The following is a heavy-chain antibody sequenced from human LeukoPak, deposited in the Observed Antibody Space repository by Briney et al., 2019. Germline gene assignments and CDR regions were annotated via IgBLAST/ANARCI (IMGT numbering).Heavy chain of an antibody. CDR3: AKSMVSGSSHWYFDL. V-gene: IGHV3-43*01. D-gene: IGHD3-10*01. CDR2: ISWDGGST. J-gene: IGHJ2*01. CDR1: GFTFDDYT. Sequence: GGSLRLSCAASGFTFDDYTMHWVRQAPGKGLEWVSLISWDGGSTYYADSVKGRFTISRDNSKNSLYLQMNSLRTEDTALYYCAKSMVSGSSHWYFDLWGCGTPVTVSS.